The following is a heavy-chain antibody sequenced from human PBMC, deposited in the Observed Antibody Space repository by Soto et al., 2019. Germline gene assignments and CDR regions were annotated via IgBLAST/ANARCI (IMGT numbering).Heavy chain of an antibody. CDR2: ISSSSSYT. V-gene: IGHV3-11*06. CDR3: ARDVKEEWELPTTNDAFDI. D-gene: IGHD1-26*01. CDR1: GFTFSDYY. J-gene: IGHJ3*02. Sequence: GGSLRLSCAASGFTFSDYYMSWIRQAPGKGLEWVSYISSSSSYTNYADSVKGRFTISRDNAKNSLYLQMNSLRAEDTAVYYCARDVKEEWELPTTNDAFDIWGQGTMVTVSS.